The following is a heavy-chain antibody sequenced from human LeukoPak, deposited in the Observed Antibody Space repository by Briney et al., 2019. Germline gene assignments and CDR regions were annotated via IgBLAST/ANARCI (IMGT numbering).Heavy chain of an antibody. CDR3: ATYDYGGNSRAFDI. D-gene: IGHD4-23*01. Sequence: GGSLRLSCAASGFTVSSNYTSWVRQAPGKGLEWVSVIYSGGSTNYAGSVKGRFTISRDNSKNTLYLQMNSLRVEDTAVYYCATYDYGGNSRAFDIWGQGTMVTVSS. J-gene: IGHJ3*02. V-gene: IGHV3-66*02. CDR2: IYSGGST. CDR1: GFTVSSNY.